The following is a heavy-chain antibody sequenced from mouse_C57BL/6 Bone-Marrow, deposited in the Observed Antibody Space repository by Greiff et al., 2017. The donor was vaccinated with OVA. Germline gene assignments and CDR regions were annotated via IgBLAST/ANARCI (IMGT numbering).Heavy chain of an antibody. V-gene: IGHV1-78*01. J-gene: IGHJ2*01. CDR1: GYTFPDHT. D-gene: IGHD1-1*02. CDR3: ARWGNYGPDY. Sequence: QVQLQQSDAELVKPGASVKISCKVSGYTFPDHTIHWMKQRPEQGLEWIGYSYHRDGSTKYNEKCKGKATLTADKSSSTAYMQLNSLTSEDSAVYFCARWGNYGPDYWGQGTTLTVSS. CDR2: SYHRDGST.